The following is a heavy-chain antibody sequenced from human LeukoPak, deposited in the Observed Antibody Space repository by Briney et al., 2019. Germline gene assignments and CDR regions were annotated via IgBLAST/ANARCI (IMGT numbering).Heavy chain of an antibody. Sequence: ASVKVSCKASGYTFTGYYMHWVRQAPGQGLEWMGWINPNSGGTNYAQKFQGRVTMTRDTSISTAYMELSRLRSDDTAVYYCARVLTYYNWNYPDDAFDIWGQGTMVTVSS. J-gene: IGHJ3*02. CDR1: GYTFTGYY. CDR3: ARVLTYYNWNYPDDAFDI. D-gene: IGHD1-7*01. CDR2: INPNSGGT. V-gene: IGHV1-2*02.